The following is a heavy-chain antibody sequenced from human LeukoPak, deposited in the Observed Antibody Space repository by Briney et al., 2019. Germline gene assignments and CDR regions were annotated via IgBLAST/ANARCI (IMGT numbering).Heavy chain of an antibody. J-gene: IGHJ4*02. CDR2: ISRSGATT. V-gene: IGHV3-23*01. CDR1: GSTFSRYA. Sequence: AGGSLRLSCAASGSTFSRYAMTWVRQAPGKGLEWVSAISRSGATTYYADSVKGRFTNSRDNAKNTLYLLMNTLRADDTAVYYCAKDHEKTPVTDYWGQGTVVTVSS. CDR3: AKDHEKTPVTDY. D-gene: IGHD2-15*01.